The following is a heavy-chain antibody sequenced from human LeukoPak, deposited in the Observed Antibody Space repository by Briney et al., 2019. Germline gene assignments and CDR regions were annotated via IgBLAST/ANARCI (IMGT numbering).Heavy chain of an antibody. V-gene: IGHV3-23*01. CDR3: AKDAMEQWLVPGDY. J-gene: IGHJ4*02. Sequence: GGSLRLSCAASGFTFSSYAMSWVRQAPGKGLEWVSAISGSGGSTYYADSVKGRFTISRDNSKNTLYLQMNSLRAGDTAVYYCAKDAMEQWLVPGDYWGQGTLVTVSS. CDR2: ISGSGGST. D-gene: IGHD6-19*01. CDR1: GFTFSSYA.